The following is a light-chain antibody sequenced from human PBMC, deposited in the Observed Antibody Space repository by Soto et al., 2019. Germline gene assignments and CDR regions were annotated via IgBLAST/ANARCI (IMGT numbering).Light chain of an antibody. CDR2: EVS. CDR3: SSYTSSSIDNV. J-gene: IGLJ1*01. CDR1: SSDVGGYNY. Sequence: QSALTQPASVSGSPGQSITISCTGTSSDVGGYNYVSWYQQHPGKAPKLMIYEVSNRPSGVSNRFSGSKSGNTASLTSSGLQAEDEVDYYCSSYTSSSIDNVFGTGTKLTVL. V-gene: IGLV2-14*01.